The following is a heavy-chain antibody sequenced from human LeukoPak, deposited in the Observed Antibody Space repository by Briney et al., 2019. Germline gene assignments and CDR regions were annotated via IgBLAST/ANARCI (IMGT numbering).Heavy chain of an antibody. Sequence: PSETLSLTCAFPGGSFNGGGYSGGGIRHPPGKGLDGIGYIYESGSTYYNPSLKSRVTMSLDRSKRQISLKLSSVTAADTAVYYCARVGILTGYYDYWGQGTLVTVSS. D-gene: IGHD3-9*01. CDR2: IYESGST. V-gene: IGHV4-30-2*01. CDR1: GGSFNGGGYS. CDR3: ARVGILTGYYDY. J-gene: IGHJ4*02.